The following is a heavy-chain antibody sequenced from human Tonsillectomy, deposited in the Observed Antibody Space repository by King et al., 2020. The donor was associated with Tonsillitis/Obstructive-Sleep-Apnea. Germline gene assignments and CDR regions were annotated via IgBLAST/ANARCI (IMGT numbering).Heavy chain of an antibody. CDR2: IFSGGST. V-gene: IGHV3-53*01. J-gene: IGHJ3*02. D-gene: IGHD2-2*01. Sequence: VQLVESGGGLIQPGGSLRLSCAASGFTVSSNYMSWVRQAPGKGLEWGSVIFSGGSTYYADSVKGRFTISRDNSKNTLYLQMNSLRAEDTAVYYCARWDIVVGGSFDIWGQGTMVTVSS. CDR3: ARWDIVVGGSFDI. CDR1: GFTVSSNY.